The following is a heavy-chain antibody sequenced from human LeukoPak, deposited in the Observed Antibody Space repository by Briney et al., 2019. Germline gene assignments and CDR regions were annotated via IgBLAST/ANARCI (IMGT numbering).Heavy chain of an antibody. CDR2: ISYDGSNK. J-gene: IGHJ4*02. Sequence: GGSLRLSCAASGFTFSSYGMHWVRQAPGKGLEWVAVISYDGSNKYYADSVKGRFTISRDKAKSSLYPQMNALRAEDTAVYYCARSVDVDYWGQGILVTVST. CDR3: ARSVDVDY. V-gene: IGHV3-30*03. D-gene: IGHD5-24*01. CDR1: GFTFSSYG.